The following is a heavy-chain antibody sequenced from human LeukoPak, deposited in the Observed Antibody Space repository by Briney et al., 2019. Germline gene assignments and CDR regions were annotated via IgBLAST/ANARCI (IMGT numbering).Heavy chain of an antibody. Sequence: GGSLRLSCAASGFTFSNYAMSWVRQAPGKGLEWVSHISGSGSTIYYADSVKGRFTISRDNAKNSLYLQMNSLRAEDTAVYYCARDCSGTSCYDKAFDIWGQGTMVTVSS. CDR3: ARDCSGTSCYDKAFDI. D-gene: IGHD2-2*01. J-gene: IGHJ3*02. CDR1: GFTFSNYA. CDR2: ISGSGSTI. V-gene: IGHV3-11*04.